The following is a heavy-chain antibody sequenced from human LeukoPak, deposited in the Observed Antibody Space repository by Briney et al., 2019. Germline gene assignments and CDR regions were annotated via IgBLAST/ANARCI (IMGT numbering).Heavy chain of an antibody. CDR2: IYYRGST. V-gene: IGHV4-39*01. CDR3: ARRTYSGSIIY. D-gene: IGHD1-26*01. Sequence: SETLSLTCTVSGGSISSSTYYWGWIRQPPGRGLEWIGTIYYRGSTYYNPSLKSRVTISVDTSNNQFSLRLSSVTAADTAVYYCARRTYSGSIIYWGQGTLVTVSS. CDR1: GGSISSSTYY. J-gene: IGHJ4*02.